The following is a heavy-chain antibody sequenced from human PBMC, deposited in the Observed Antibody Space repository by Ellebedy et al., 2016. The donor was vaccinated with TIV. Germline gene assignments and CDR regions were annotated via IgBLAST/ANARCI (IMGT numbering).Heavy chain of an antibody. CDR3: AKNVRYTTGWGGALAI. V-gene: IGHV3-23*01. J-gene: IGHJ3*02. CDR1: GFNFGGHA. CDR2: IGSSAYTT. Sequence: GESLKISCAASGFNFGGHAMKWVRQAPGKGLEWVSSIGSSAYTTHYTDSVKGRFTISRANSRNTLYLQMNSLRGEDTAVYFCAKNVRYTTGWGGALAIWGQGAMVTVSS. D-gene: IGHD2-8*02.